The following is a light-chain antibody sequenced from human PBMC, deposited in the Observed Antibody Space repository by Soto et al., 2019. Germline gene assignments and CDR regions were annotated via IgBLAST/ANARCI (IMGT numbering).Light chain of an antibody. CDR1: SSDVGGYNY. Sequence: QTVVTQPASVSGSPGQSITISCSGTSSDVGGYNYVSWYQQHPGKAPKLMIYEVSYRPSGVSNRFSGSKSGNTASLTISGLQAEDEADYYCNSYTSSTTLVFGGGTKVTVL. V-gene: IGLV2-14*01. CDR2: EVS. J-gene: IGLJ2*01. CDR3: NSYTSSTTLV.